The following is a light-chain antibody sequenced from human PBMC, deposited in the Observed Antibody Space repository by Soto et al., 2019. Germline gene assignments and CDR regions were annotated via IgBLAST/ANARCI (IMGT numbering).Light chain of an antibody. V-gene: IGKV3-15*01. CDR3: QKYNNWPLT. Sequence: EIVMTQSPGTLSVSPGERATVSCRASQSVSRNLAWYQQKPGQAPRLVIYSASTRATGIPARFSGSGSETEFTLTISSLQSEDFAVYSCQKYNNWPLTFGPGTKVDIK. CDR1: QSVSRN. CDR2: SAS. J-gene: IGKJ3*01.